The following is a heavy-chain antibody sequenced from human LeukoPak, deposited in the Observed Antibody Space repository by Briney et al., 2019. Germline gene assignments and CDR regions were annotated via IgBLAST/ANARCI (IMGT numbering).Heavy chain of an antibody. D-gene: IGHD3-3*01. Sequence: SETLSLTCTVSGGFVSSGTLYWSWIRQPPGKGLQWIGYISYSGITNYNPSLKSRVTISIDTSKNQFSLKLSSVTAADTAVYYCARGSGRPYFGLNYWGQGTLVTVSS. CDR3: ARGSGRPYFGLNY. CDR2: ISYSGIT. J-gene: IGHJ4*02. CDR1: GGFVSSGTLY. V-gene: IGHV4-61*01.